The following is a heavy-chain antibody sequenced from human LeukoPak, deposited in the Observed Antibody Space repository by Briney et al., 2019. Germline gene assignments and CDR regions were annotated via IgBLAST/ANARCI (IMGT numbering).Heavy chain of an antibody. CDR1: GGSVSSGSYY. CDR2: IYYSGST. J-gene: IGHJ4*02. V-gene: IGHV4-61*01. Sequence: SETLSLTCTVSGGSVSSGSYYWRWIRQPPGKGLEWIGYIYYSGSTNYNPSLKSRVTISVDTSKNQFSLKLSSVTAADTAVYYCARVQWPSVVDYWGQGTLVTVSS. D-gene: IGHD6-19*01. CDR3: ARVQWPSVVDY.